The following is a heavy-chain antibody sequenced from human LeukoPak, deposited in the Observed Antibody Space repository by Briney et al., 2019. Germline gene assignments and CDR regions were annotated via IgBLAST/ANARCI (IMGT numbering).Heavy chain of an antibody. V-gene: IGHV3-30-3*01. CDR1: GFTFSSYA. J-gene: IGHJ4*02. D-gene: IGHD4-17*01. CDR2: ISHDGSNE. CDR3: ARDDYGAFDY. Sequence: GGSLRLSCAASGFTFSSYAIHWVRQAPGKGLEWVAVISHDGSNEYYADSVKGRFTISRDNSKNTLYLQMNSLRVEDTAVYYCARDDYGAFDYWGQGTLVTVSS.